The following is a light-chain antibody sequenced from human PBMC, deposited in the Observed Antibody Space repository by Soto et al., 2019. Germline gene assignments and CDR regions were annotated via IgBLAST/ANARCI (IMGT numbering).Light chain of an antibody. J-gene: IGLJ1*01. CDR3: CSYAGSFTYV. CDR1: SLVVGKYNY. CDR2: DVS. V-gene: IGLV2-11*01. Sequence: QSVLTPPRSVSGSPGQSVTIACTGTSLVVGKYNYVSWYQQHPGKAPKIIIYDVSRRPSGVHDSFSGSKSGNTASLTIYGLRADDEADYYCCSYAGSFTYVFGTGTKVTVL.